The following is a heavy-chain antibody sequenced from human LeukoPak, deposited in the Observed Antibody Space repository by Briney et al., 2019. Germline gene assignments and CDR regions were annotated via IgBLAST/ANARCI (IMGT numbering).Heavy chain of an antibody. CDR2: IYYSGST. Sequence: SGPGLVKPSETLSLTCTVFGGSISSSGYYWGWIRQPPGKGLEWIASIYYSGSTYYNPSLKSRVTISVDTSKNQLSLKLSSLTAADTAVYYCARHEYSGSYYGLSWFDPWGQGTLVTVSS. J-gene: IGHJ5*02. D-gene: IGHD1-26*01. V-gene: IGHV4-39*01. CDR3: ARHEYSGSYYGLSWFDP. CDR1: GGSISSSGYY.